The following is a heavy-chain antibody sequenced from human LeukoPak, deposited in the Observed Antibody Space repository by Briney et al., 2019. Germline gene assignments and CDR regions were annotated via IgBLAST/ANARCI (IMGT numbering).Heavy chain of an antibody. D-gene: IGHD3-22*01. J-gene: IGHJ1*01. CDR1: GFTFSSYS. CDR3: ARSDPQYYYDSSGYSYPLEFFQH. V-gene: IGHV3-21*01. Sequence: PRGSLRLSCAASGFTFSSYSMNWVRQAPGKGLEWVSSISSGSSYIYYADSVKGRFTISRDNAKNSLHLQMNSLRGEDTAVYYCARSDPQYYYDSSGYSYPLEFFQHWGQGTLVTVSS. CDR2: ISSGSSYI.